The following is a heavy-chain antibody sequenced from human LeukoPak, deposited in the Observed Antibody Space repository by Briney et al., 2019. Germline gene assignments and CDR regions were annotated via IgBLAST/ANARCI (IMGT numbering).Heavy chain of an antibody. Sequence: SETLSLTCAVYGGPFSDYYWSWIRQPPGKGLEWIGKINHSGSTNYSPSLKSRVTISIDTSKNQFSLKLYSMTAADTAVYYCARGEGARDGYNYAGPFYFDYWGHGTLVTVSS. V-gene: IGHV4-34*01. CDR1: GGPFSDYY. J-gene: IGHJ4*01. CDR3: ARGEGARDGYNYAGPFYFDY. CDR2: INHSGST. D-gene: IGHD5-24*01.